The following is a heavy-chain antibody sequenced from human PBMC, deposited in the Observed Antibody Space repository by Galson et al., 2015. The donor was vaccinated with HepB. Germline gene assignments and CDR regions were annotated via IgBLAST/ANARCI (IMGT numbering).Heavy chain of an antibody. CDR3: ARDSGITLYRGGLYHFDS. CDR2: ISSSSSYI. J-gene: IGHJ4*02. V-gene: IGHV3-21*01. CDR1: GFTFSSYS. Sequence: SLRLSCAASGFTFSSYSMNWVRQAPGKGLEWISSISSSSSYIYYGDSVKGRFTISRDNANKSLFLQMNSLRVEDTAVYYCARDSGITLYRGGLYHFDSWGRGTLVTVSS. D-gene: IGHD3-10*01.